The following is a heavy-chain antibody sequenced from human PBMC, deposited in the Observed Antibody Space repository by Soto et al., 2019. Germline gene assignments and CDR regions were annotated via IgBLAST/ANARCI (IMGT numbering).Heavy chain of an antibody. CDR3: ATGKLLRITIFGVAPAAFDI. J-gene: IGHJ3*02. D-gene: IGHD3-3*01. V-gene: IGHV1-24*01. CDR2: FDPEDGET. CDR1: GXTLTELS. Sequence: ASVKVSCKVSGXTLTELSMHWVRQAPGKGLEWMGGFDPEDGETIYAQKFQGRVTMTEDTSTDTAYMELSSLRSEDTAVYYCATGKLLRITIFGVAPAAFDIWGQGTMVTVSS.